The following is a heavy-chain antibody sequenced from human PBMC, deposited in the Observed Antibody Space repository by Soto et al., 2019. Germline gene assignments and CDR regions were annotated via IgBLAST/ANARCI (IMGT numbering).Heavy chain of an antibody. Sequence: PSETLSLTCTVSGGSISSGGYYWSWIRQHPGKGLEWIGYIYYSGSTYYNPSLKSRVTISVDTSKNQFSLKLSSVTAADTAVYYCARVRGSGPMRWFDPWGQGTLVTVS. CDR1: GGSISSGGYY. CDR2: IYYSGST. J-gene: IGHJ5*02. V-gene: IGHV4-31*03. D-gene: IGHD2-15*01. CDR3: ARVRGSGPMRWFDP.